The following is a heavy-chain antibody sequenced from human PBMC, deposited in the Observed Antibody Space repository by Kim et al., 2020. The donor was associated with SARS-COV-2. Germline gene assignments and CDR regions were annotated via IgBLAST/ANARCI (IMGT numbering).Heavy chain of an antibody. CDR1: GGTFSSYA. CDR2: IIPIFGTA. Sequence: SVKVSCKASGGTFSSYAISWVRQAPGQGLEWMGGIIPIFGTANYAQKFQGRVTITADESTSTAYMELSSLRSEDTAVYYCARVVTGQAANPPRKFRMDVWGQGTTVTVSS. D-gene: IGHD2-15*01. J-gene: IGHJ6*02. V-gene: IGHV1-69*13. CDR3: ARVVTGQAANPPRKFRMDV.